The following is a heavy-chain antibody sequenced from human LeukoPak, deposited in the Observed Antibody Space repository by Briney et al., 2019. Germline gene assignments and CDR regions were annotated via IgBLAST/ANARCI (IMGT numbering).Heavy chain of an antibody. CDR2: IYHSGST. D-gene: IGHD1-1*01. J-gene: IGHJ4*02. Sequence: SETLSLTCTVSGYSISSGYYWGWIRQPPGKGLEWIGSIYHSGSTYYNPSPKSRVTISVDTSKTQFSLKLSSVTAADTAVYCCARTSNDDDYFDYWGQGTLVTVSS. CDR1: GYSISSGYY. V-gene: IGHV4-38-2*02. CDR3: ARTSNDDDYFDY.